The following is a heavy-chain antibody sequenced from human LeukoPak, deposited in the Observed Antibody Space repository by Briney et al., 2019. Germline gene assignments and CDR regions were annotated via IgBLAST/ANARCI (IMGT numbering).Heavy chain of an antibody. J-gene: IGHJ4*02. D-gene: IGHD4-17*01. CDR2: IWYDGSNK. V-gene: IGHV3-33*08. CDR1: GFTFSSYW. Sequence: GGSLRLSCAASGFTFSSYWMHWVRQAPGKGLEWVAVIWYDGSNKYYADSVKGRFTISRDNSKNTLYLQMNSLRAEDTAVYYCARDIYFYGDYVIDYWGQGTLVTVSS. CDR3: ARDIYFYGDYVIDY.